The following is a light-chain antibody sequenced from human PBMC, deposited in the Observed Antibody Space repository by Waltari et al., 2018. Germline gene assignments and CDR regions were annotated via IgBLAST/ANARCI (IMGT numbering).Light chain of an antibody. J-gene: IGKJ1*01. CDR2: AAS. CDR1: QDIRSD. Sequence: AIQITQSPSSLSASVGDRVTITCRASQDIRSDLWWYQQKPGKSPTLLIFAASILQSGVSSRFSGSGSGTDFTLTISSLQPDDFATYYCLQDFSYPRTFGQGTRVEF. CDR3: LQDFSYPRT. V-gene: IGKV1-6*01.